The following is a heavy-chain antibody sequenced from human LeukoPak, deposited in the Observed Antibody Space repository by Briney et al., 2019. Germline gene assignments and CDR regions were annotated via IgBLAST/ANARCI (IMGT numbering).Heavy chain of an antibody. CDR3: ARDGDSSGYYTRGYNWFDP. CDR2: IYSGGST. V-gene: IGHV3-53*01. D-gene: IGHD3-22*01. J-gene: IGHJ5*02. CDR1: GFTVSSDY. Sequence: GGSLRLSCAASGFTVSSDYMSWVRQAPGKGLEWVSVIYSGGSTYYADSVKGRFTISRDNSKNTLYLQMSSLRAEDTAVYYCARDGDSSGYYTRGYNWFDPWGQGTLVTVSS.